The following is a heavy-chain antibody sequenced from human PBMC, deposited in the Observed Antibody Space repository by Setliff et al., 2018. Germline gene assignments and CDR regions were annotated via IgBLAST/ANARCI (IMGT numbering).Heavy chain of an antibody. CDR1: GGSFSGYY. CDR2: INHSGST. Sequence: PSETLSLTCAVYGGSFSGYYWSWIRQPPGKGLEWIGEINHSGSTYYNPSLKIRVTISVDTFKNHFSLKLSSVTAADTAVYYCAREWGSSSWSSPRYYYYGMDVWGQGTTVTVSS. D-gene: IGHD6-13*01. J-gene: IGHJ6*02. CDR3: AREWGSSSWSSPRYYYYGMDV. V-gene: IGHV4-34*01.